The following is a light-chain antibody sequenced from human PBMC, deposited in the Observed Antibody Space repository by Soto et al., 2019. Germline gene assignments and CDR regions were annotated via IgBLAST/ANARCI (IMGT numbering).Light chain of an antibody. CDR3: RQYYQWPT. CDR2: GAS. V-gene: IGKV3-15*01. Sequence: IVMTQSPATLSVSPGERATLSCRASQSVSTNLAWYQRRPGQAPRLLIYGASTRATGIPARFSGIGSGTEFTLTISSLQSEDFAVYYCRQYYQWPTFGGGTQVEIK. CDR1: QSVSTN. J-gene: IGKJ4*01.